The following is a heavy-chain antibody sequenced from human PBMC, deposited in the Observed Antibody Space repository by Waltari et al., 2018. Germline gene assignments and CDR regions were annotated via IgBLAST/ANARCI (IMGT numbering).Heavy chain of an antibody. J-gene: IGHJ3*02. CDR2: IYSGGST. D-gene: IGHD1-1*01. V-gene: IGHV3-53*01. CDR1: GFPVSSNY. CDR3: ARDRDTTGTKDAFDI. Sequence: EVQLVESGGGLIQPGGSLRLSCAASGFPVSSNYMSWVRQAPGKGLEWVSVIYSGGSTYYADSVKGRFTISRDNSKNTLYLQMNSLRAEDTAVYYCARDRDTTGTKDAFDIWGQGTMVTVSS.